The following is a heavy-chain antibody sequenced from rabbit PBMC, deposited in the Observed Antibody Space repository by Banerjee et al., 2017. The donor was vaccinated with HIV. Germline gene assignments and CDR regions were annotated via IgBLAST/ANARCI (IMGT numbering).Heavy chain of an antibody. V-gene: IGHV1S45*01. CDR1: GFSFSSTYW. J-gene: IGHJ4*01. Sequence: QEQLVESGGGLVQPEGSLTLTCTASGFSFSSTYWVWWVRQAPGKGLELIAGVTKSGGTYYASWAKGRFTVSKTSSTAVTLQMTSLTAADTATYFCARGADSYYEWYFNLWGQGTLVTVS. CDR3: ARGADSYYEWYFNL. CDR2: VTKSGGT. D-gene: IGHD8-1*01.